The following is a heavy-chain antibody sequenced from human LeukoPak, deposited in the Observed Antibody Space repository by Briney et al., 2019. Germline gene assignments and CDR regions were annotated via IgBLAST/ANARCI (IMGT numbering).Heavy chain of an antibody. J-gene: IGHJ4*02. Sequence: GESLKISCKGSGYSFTSYWIGWVRQMPGKGLEWMGIIYPGDSDTRYSPSFQGQVTISADKPISTAYLQWSSLKASDTAMYYCARRLNGYCGGDRYFFDYWGQGTLVTVSS. CDR2: IYPGDSDT. D-gene: IGHD2-21*02. CDR1: GYSFTSYW. V-gene: IGHV5-51*01. CDR3: ARRLNGYCGGDRYFFDY.